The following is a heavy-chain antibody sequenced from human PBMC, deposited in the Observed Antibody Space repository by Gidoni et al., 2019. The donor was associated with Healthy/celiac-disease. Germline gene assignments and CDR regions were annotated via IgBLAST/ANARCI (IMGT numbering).Heavy chain of an antibody. V-gene: IGHV1-8*01. CDR3: ARGRGIAARPGRGYYYGMDV. D-gene: IGHD6-6*01. J-gene: IGHJ6*02. CDR2: MNPNSGNT. CDR1: GYTFTSYD. Sequence: QVQLVQSGAEVKKPGASVKVSCKTSGYTFTSYDINWVRQATGQGLEWMGWMNPNSGNTGYAQKFQGRVTMTRNTSISTAYMELSSLRSEDTAVYDCARGRGIAARPGRGYYYGMDVWGQGTTVTVSS.